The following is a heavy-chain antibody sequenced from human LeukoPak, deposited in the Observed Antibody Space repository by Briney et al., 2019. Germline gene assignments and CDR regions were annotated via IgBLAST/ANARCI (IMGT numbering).Heavy chain of an antibody. J-gene: IGHJ4*02. CDR2: IYHSGST. Sequence: SETLSLTCTVSGGSISSSSYYWGWIRQPPGKGLEWIGSIYHSGSTYYNPSLKSRVTISVDTSKNQFSLKLSSVTAADTAVYYCARDPLLQSSGYYYYFDYWGQGTLVTVSS. CDR3: ARDPLLQSSGYYYYFDY. CDR1: GGSISSSSYY. D-gene: IGHD3-22*01. V-gene: IGHV4-39*07.